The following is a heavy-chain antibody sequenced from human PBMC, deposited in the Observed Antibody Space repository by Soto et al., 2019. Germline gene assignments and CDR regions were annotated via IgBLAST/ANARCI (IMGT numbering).Heavy chain of an antibody. CDR3: ARDAGGSSWYQYYGMDV. CDR1: GFTFSSYG. V-gene: IGHV3-33*01. Sequence: GGSLRLSCAASGFTFSSYGMHWVRQAPGKGLEWVAVIWYDGSNKYYADSVKGRFTISRDNSKNTLYLQMNSLRAEDTAVYYCARDAGGSSWYQYYGMDVWGQGTTVTVSS. CDR2: IWYDGSNK. D-gene: IGHD6-13*01. J-gene: IGHJ6*02.